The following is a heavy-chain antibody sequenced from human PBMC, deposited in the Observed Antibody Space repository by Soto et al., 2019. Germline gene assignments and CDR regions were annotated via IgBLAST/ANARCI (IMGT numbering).Heavy chain of an antibody. J-gene: IGHJ4*02. CDR3: AHRPGYSYGRYFDY. CDR2: IYWDDDK. D-gene: IGHD5-18*01. Sequence: QITLKESGPTLVKPTQTLTLTCTFSGFSLSTSGVGVGWIRQPPGKALEWLALIYWDDDKRDSPSLKSRLTIPKDTSKAQMVLTATNMDPVDTAAYCCAHRPGYSYGRYFDYRGQGNLVTAAS. CDR1: GFSLSTSGVG. V-gene: IGHV2-5*02.